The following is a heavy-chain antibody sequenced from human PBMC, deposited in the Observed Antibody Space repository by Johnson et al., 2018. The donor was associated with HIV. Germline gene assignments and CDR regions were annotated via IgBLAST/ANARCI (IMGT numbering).Heavy chain of an antibody. CDR1: GFTFDDYA. Sequence: VESGGGLVQPGRSLRLSCAASGFTFDDYAMHWVRQAPGKGLEWVSGISWNSGFIGYADSVKGLFTISRDNAKNSLYLQMNSLRVEDTALYYCAKDSSFISGSSGGGLDIWGQGTMVSVSS. CDR2: ISWNSGFI. J-gene: IGHJ3*02. V-gene: IGHV3-9*01. CDR3: AKDSSFISGSSGGGLDI. D-gene: IGHD4-23*01.